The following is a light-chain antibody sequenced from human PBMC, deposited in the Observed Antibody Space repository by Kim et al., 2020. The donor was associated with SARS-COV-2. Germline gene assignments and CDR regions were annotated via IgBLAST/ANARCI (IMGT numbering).Light chain of an antibody. CDR1: KLGDKY. CDR3: QACDSSTV. CDR2: QDS. J-gene: IGLJ3*02. Sequence: VSVSPGQTASITCSGDKLGDKYSCWYQQKPGQSPVLVIYQDSTRPSGIPERFSGSNSGNTATLTISGTQAMDEADYYCQACDSSTVFGGGTQLTVL. V-gene: IGLV3-1*01.